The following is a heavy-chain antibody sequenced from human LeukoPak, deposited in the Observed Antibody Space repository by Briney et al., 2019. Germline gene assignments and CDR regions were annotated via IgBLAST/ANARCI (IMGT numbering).Heavy chain of an antibody. CDR1: GGSISSYY. CDR3: ARDRALGSGKYYFDY. D-gene: IGHD3-16*01. J-gene: IGHJ4*02. V-gene: IGHV4-59*01. Sequence: SETLSLTCTVSGGSISSYYWSWIRLPPGKGLEWIGYIDYSGSTNYNPSLKSRVTISLDTSKNQFSLKLSSVTAADTAVYFCARDRALGSGKYYFDYWGQGTLVTVSS. CDR2: IDYSGST.